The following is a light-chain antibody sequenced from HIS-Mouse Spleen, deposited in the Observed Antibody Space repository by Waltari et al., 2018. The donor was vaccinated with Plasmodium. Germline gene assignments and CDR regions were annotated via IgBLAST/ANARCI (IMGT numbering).Light chain of an antibody. CDR1: SSDVGGYNY. CDR3: CSYAGSYTLV. Sequence: QSALTQPRSVSGSPGQSVTISCTGPSSDVGGYNYVSWYQHHPGKAPKLMIYDVSKRPSGVPDRFSGSKSGNTASLTISGLQAEDEADYYCCSYAGSYTLVFGGGTKLTVL. V-gene: IGLV2-11*01. J-gene: IGLJ2*01. CDR2: DVS.